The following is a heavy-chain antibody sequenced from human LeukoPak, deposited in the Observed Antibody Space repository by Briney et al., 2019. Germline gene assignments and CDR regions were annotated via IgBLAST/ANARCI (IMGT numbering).Heavy chain of an antibody. J-gene: IGHJ6*03. Sequence: SETLSLTCAVYGGSFGGYYWSWIRQPPGKGLEWIGEINHSGSTNYNPSLKSRVTISVDTSKNQFSLKLSSVTAADTAVYYCARVVVVVAASYYYYYYMDVWGKGTTVTVSS. CDR3: ARVVVVVAASYYYYYYMDV. V-gene: IGHV4-34*01. CDR2: INHSGST. CDR1: GGSFGGYY. D-gene: IGHD2-15*01.